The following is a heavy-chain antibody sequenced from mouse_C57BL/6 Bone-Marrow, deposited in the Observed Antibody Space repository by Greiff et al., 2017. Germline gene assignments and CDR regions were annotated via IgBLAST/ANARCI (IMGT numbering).Heavy chain of an antibody. Sequence: QVQLKESGAELVRPGTSVKVSCKASGYAFTNYLIEWVKQRPGQGLEWIGVLNPGSGGTNYNEKFKGKATLTADKSSSTAYMQLSSLTSEDSAVYFCARSGDYVYAMDYWGQGTSVTVSS. V-gene: IGHV1-54*01. CDR2: LNPGSGGT. CDR3: ARSGDYVYAMDY. D-gene: IGHD2-4*01. J-gene: IGHJ4*01. CDR1: GYAFTNYL.